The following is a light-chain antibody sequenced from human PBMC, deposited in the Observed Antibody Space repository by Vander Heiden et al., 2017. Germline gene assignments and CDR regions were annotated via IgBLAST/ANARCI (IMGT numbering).Light chain of an antibody. Sequence: DIQMTQSPSYLSASVGDRVTITCRASRSIYGFLNWYQQKPGKAPKLLMSSASTLQSGGPSRFSGSGSGTDFTLTISSLQPEDFGTYYCQQSYTVPFTFGQGTRLESK. CDR2: SAS. V-gene: IGKV1-39*01. CDR3: QQSYTVPFT. J-gene: IGKJ5*01. CDR1: RSIYGF.